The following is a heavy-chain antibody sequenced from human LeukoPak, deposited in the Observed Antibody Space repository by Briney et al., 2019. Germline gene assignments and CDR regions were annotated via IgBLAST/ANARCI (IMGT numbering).Heavy chain of an antibody. Sequence: GGSLRLSCAASGFTFSSYSMNWVRQAPGKGLEWVSSISSSSSYIYHADSVKGRFTISRDNAKNSLYLQMNSLRAEDTAVYYCARSLYNWNLYWGQGTLVTVSS. CDR3: ARSLYNWNLY. J-gene: IGHJ4*02. CDR1: GFTFSSYS. CDR2: ISSSSSYI. D-gene: IGHD1-7*01. V-gene: IGHV3-21*01.